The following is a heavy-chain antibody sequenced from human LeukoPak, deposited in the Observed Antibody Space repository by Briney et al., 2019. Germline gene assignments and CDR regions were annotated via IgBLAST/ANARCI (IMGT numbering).Heavy chain of an antibody. CDR1: GFTFSTYA. Sequence: GGSLRLSCAASGFTFSTYAMNWVRQAPGKGLEWVSSVSIGGGVTYYGDSVKGRFTISRDNSKNTLYLQMNTLRADDTAVYYCVKGGWFDYWGQGTLVTVSS. CDR2: VSIGGGVT. CDR3: VKGGWFDY. J-gene: IGHJ4*02. V-gene: IGHV3-23*01. D-gene: IGHD6-19*01.